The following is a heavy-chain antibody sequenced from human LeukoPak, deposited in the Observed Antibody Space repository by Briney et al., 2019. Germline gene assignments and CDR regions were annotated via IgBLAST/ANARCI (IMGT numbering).Heavy chain of an antibody. CDR2: VDPEDGET. Sequence: ASVKISCKVSGYTFTDYYMHWVQQAPGEGLEWMGLVDPEDGETIYAEKFQGRVTITADTSTDTAYMELSSLRSEDTAVYYCATCSLVGAPLFDYWGQGTLVTVSS. D-gene: IGHD1-26*01. V-gene: IGHV1-69-2*01. CDR1: GYTFTDYY. J-gene: IGHJ4*02. CDR3: ATCSLVGAPLFDY.